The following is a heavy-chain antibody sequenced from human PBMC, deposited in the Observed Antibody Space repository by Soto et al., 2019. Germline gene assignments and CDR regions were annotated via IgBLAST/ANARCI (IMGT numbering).Heavy chain of an antibody. V-gene: IGHV3-74*01. Sequence: GGSLRLSCAASGFTFSSYWMHWVRQAPGKGLVWVSHINSDGSSTSYADSVKGRFTISRDNAKNTLYLQMNSLRAEDTAVYYCARGTGNIVVVYNWFDPWGQGTLVTVSS. CDR2: INSDGSST. J-gene: IGHJ5*02. CDR3: ARGTGNIVVVYNWFDP. CDR1: GFTFSSYW. D-gene: IGHD2-15*01.